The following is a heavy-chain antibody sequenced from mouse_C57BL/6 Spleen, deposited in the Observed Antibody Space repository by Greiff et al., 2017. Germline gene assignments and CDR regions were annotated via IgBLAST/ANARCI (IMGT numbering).Heavy chain of an antibody. Sequence: EVKLMESEGGLVQPGSSMKLSCTASGFTFSDYYMAWVRQVPEKGLEWVANINYDGSSTYYLDSLKSRFIISRDNAKNILYLQMSSLKSEDTATYYCARRGKLDSSGPYAMDYWGQGTSVTVSS. J-gene: IGHJ4*01. CDR1: GFTFSDYY. CDR3: ARRGKLDSSGPYAMDY. V-gene: IGHV5-16*01. CDR2: INYDGSST. D-gene: IGHD3-2*02.